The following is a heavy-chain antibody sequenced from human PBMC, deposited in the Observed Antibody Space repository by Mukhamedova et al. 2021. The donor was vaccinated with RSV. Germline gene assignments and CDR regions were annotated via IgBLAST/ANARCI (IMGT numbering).Heavy chain of an antibody. CDR2: GGTNK. D-gene: IGHD3-3*01. J-gene: IGHJ2*01. Sequence: GGTNKYYVDSVKGRFTISRDNTKSTLYLQMNSLRAEDTAVYYYAGDLFLRGDWFFDLWGRGTLVTVSS. CDR3: AGDLFLRGDWFFDL. V-gene: IGHV3-33*01.